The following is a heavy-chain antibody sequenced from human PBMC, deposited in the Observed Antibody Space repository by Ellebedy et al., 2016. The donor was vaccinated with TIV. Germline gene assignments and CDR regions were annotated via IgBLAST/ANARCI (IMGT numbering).Heavy chain of an antibody. D-gene: IGHD4-17*01. Sequence: PGGSLRLSCAASGFTFSSYGMHWVRQAPGKGLEWVAVITYEGSKKYYADSVKGRFTISRDNSKNTLFLQMNSMRADDTAVYCCARPMTTVMDYYYGKDVWGQGTTVTVSS. V-gene: IGHV3-30*03. J-gene: IGHJ6*02. CDR1: GFTFSSYG. CDR3: ARPMTTVMDYYYGKDV. CDR2: ITYEGSKK.